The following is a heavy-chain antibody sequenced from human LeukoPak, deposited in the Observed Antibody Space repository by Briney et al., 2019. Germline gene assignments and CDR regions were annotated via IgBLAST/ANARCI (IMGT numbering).Heavy chain of an antibody. CDR1: GGSSSGYY. CDR3: ARAPVGDYYGQKGAFDI. Sequence: SETLSLTCAVYGGSSSGYYWSWIRQPPGKGLEWIGEINHSGSTNYNPSLKSRVTISVDTSKNQFSLKLSSVTAADPAAYYCARAPVGDYYGQKGAFDIWGQGTMVTVSS. D-gene: IGHD3-10*01. CDR2: INHSGST. V-gene: IGHV4-34*01. J-gene: IGHJ3*02.